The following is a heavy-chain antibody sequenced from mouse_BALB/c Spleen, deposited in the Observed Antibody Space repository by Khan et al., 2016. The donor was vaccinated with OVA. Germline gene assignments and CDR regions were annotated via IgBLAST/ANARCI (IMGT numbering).Heavy chain of an antibody. Sequence: VQLQQSGTVLARPGTSVKMSCKASGYTFTSYWMHWVKQRPGQGLEWIGAIYPGNSDISYNQKFKGKAKLTAVTSTSTAYMELSRMTNEGSAVYYCTGFVYLLAYWGQGTLVTVSA. CDR1: GYTFTSYW. CDR2: IYPGNSDI. J-gene: IGHJ3*01. V-gene: IGHV1-5*01. CDR3: TGFVYLLAY.